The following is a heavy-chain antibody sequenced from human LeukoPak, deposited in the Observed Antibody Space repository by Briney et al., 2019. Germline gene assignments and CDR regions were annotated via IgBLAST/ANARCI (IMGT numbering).Heavy chain of an antibody. D-gene: IGHD2-21*01. Sequence: GGSLRLSCAASGFTFSNYWMTWVRQAPGKGLEWVANIGQDGGEKYYVDSVKGRFTISRDNSKNTVYLHMNSLRVEDTAVYYCAKDWIQFNRVFDCFDSWGQGTLVTVSS. CDR1: GFTFSNYW. CDR2: IGQDGGEK. J-gene: IGHJ4*02. V-gene: IGHV3-7*03. CDR3: AKDWIQFNRVFDCFDS.